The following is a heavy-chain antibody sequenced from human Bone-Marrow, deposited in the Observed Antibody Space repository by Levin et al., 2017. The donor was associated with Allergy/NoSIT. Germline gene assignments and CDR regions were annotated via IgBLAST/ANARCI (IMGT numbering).Heavy chain of an antibody. V-gene: IGHV4-39*01. J-gene: IGHJ4*01. CDR3: ARHSLDSLGITTRTVPYYFDT. CDR1: GDSVTNTDYY. Sequence: SETLSLTCTVSGDSVTNTDYYWGWVRQPPGKGLEWVGSVLYGRTTSYNPSLRRHISVSVDPSRNQFSLTLNSVTAADTAFYYCARHSLDSLGITTRTVPYYFDTWGRGTLVTVSS. CDR2: VLYGRTT. D-gene: IGHD1-14*01.